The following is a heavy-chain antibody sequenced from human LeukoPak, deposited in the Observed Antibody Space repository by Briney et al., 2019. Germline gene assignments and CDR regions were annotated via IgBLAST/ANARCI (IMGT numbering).Heavy chain of an antibody. CDR3: AKDLACTTYGYYCDY. Sequence: PGGSLRLSCTASGFTFSSYAMNWVRQAPGKGLEWVSGIGAGGTFTYYADSVKGRFTIFRDNSRNTLYLQMNSLRADDTAVYYCAKDLACTTYGYYCDYGGQRPLVSVSS. J-gene: IGHJ4*02. V-gene: IGHV3-23*01. D-gene: IGHD4-17*01. CDR1: GFTFSSYA. CDR2: IGAGGTFT.